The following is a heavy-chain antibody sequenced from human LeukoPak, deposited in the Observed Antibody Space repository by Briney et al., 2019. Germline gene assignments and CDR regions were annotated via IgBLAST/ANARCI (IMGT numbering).Heavy chain of an antibody. J-gene: IGHJ6*03. V-gene: IGHV4-4*07. CDR1: GGSISSYY. Sequence: SETLSLTCTVSGGSISSYYWSWIRQPAGKGLEWIGRIYASGSTNYNPSLKSRVTMSVDTSKNQFSLKLSSVTSAATAGYYCGTGTITIIVVVSPTHYYYYTDVWGKATTVTVP. D-gene: IGHD3-3*01. CDR2: IYASGST. CDR3: GTGTITIIVVVSPTHYYYYTDV.